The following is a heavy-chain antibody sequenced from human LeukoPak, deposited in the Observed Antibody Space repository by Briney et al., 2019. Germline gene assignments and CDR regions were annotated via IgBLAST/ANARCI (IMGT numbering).Heavy chain of an antibody. Sequence: PGGSLRLSCAASGSSFSTYSMNWVRQAPGKGLEWVSFISSSSGYIYYADSVKGRFTISRDNAKNSLYLQMNSLRAEDTAMYYCAREPGSSSWLDYWGQGTLVTVSS. CDR2: ISSSSGYI. D-gene: IGHD6-13*01. J-gene: IGHJ4*02. V-gene: IGHV3-21*01. CDR1: GSSFSTYS. CDR3: AREPGSSSWLDY.